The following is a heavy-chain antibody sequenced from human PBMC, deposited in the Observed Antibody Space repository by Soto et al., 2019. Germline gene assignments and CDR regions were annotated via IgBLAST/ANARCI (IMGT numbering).Heavy chain of an antibody. V-gene: IGHV3-21*01. CDR1: GFTFTTYT. J-gene: IGHJ4*02. Sequence: EVQLVESGGGLVKPGGSLRLSCAASGFTFTTYTMNWVRQAPGKGLEWVSSISLYSTYIYYADSVKGRFTIPRDDAKNSVYLQMSSLRAEDTAVYYCAREQGFWSPFDYWGQGSLDTVSS. CDR3: AREQGFWSPFDY. D-gene: IGHD3-3*01. CDR2: ISLYSTYI.